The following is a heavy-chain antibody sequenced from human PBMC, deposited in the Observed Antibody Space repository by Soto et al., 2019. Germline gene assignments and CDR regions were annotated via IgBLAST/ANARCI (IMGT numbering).Heavy chain of an antibody. J-gene: IGHJ4*02. V-gene: IGHV1-18*01. CDR2: ISAYNGNT. Sequence: QVQLVQSGAEVKKPGASVKVSCKASGYTFTNYGFTWVRQAPGQGLEWMGRISAYNGNTNYAQKLQGRVTMTTDTSPSTAFRELRSPRSDDTAVYYCARAGATVTSSWGDYWGQGSLVIVSS. CDR1: GYTFTNYG. CDR3: ARAGATVTSSWGDY. D-gene: IGHD4-17*01.